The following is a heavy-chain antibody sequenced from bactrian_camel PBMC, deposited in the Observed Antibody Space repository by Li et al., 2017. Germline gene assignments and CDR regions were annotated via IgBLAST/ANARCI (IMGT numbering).Heavy chain of an antibody. D-gene: IGHD2*01. CDR2: LYRAGSTATA. CDR1: GFTLSSMS. Sequence: QLVESGGDLVQPGGSLRLSCTASGFTLSSMSMSWVRQAPGRGLEWVCGLYRAGSTATAIYAASVKGRFTISKDNAKNTLYLQMNSLKTEDTAVYYCAADLTGWGTYCSGGYCPFGYWGQGTQVTVS. V-gene: IGHV3-2*01. CDR3: AADLTGWGTYCSGGYCPFGY. J-gene: IGHJ6*01.